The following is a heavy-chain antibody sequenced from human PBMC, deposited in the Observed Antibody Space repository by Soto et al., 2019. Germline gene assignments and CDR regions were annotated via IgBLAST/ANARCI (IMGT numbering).Heavy chain of an antibody. CDR3: AKTRDESSAYYSAFQH. Sequence: GGSLRLSCAASGFTFSSSVMRWVRQAPGKGLEWVSTISGSGGRTYYAASLKGQFTICRDNSKNTVYLQMNSLRAEDTAVYYCAKTRDESSAYYSAFQHWGQGTLVTVSS. V-gene: IGHV3-23*01. J-gene: IGHJ1*01. CDR2: ISGSGGRT. D-gene: IGHD3-22*01. CDR1: GFTFSSSV.